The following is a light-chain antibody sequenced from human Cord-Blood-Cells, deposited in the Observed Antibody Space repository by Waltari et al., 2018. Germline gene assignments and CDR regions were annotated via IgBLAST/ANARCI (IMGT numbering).Light chain of an antibody. V-gene: IGLV2-23*01. CDR3: CSYAGSVV. CDR1: SSDVGSYNL. CDR2: EGS. J-gene: IGLJ2*01. Sequence: QSALTQPASVSGSPGQSITISCTGTSSDVGSYNLVSWYQRHPGKAPKPMIYEGSKRPSGVSNRFSCSKSGNTASLTISGLQAEDEADYYCCSYAGSVVFGGGTKLTVL.